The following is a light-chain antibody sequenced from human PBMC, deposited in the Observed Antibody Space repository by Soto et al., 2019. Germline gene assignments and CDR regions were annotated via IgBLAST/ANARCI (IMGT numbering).Light chain of an antibody. CDR3: QQYNNWPPWT. V-gene: IGKV3-15*01. CDR2: GAS. J-gene: IGKJ1*01. CDR1: QSLSDN. Sequence: EIVMTQSPATLSVSPGERAALSCTASQSLSDNLAWYQQKPGQAPRLLIYGASTRATGIPARFSGSGSGTEFTLTISSLQSEDFAVYYCQQYNNWPPWTFGQGTKVEIK.